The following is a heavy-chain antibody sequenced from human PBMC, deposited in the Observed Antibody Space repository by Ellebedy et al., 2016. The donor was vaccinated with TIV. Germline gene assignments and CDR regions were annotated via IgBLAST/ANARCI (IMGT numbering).Heavy chain of an antibody. Sequence: GESLKISCAASGFTFSTYGMHWVRQAPGKGLEWVAVVSYDGNRKYYADSVKGRFTISRDNSKNTVDLQMKSLRDEDTAVYFCAKDRTAGDGYWVFDSWGQGTLVTVSS. CDR3: AKDRTAGDGYWVFDS. CDR2: VSYDGNRK. D-gene: IGHD5-18*01. V-gene: IGHV3-30*18. CDR1: GFTFSTYG. J-gene: IGHJ4*02.